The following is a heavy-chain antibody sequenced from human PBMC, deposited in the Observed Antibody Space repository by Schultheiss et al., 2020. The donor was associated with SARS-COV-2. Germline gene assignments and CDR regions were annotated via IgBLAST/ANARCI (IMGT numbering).Heavy chain of an antibody. J-gene: IGHJ4*02. D-gene: IGHD3-10*01. CDR3: AHSLRYYYGSGSYARSPDFDY. CDR2: IYWDDDK. CDR1: GFSLSMTEVG. Sequence: SGPTLVKPTQTLTLTCTFSGFSLSMTEVGVGWIRQPPGKAQEWLALIYWDDDKCHSPSLKSRLTITKDTSKNQVVLTMTNMDPVDTATYYCAHSLRYYYGSGSYARSPDFDYWGQGTLVTVSS. V-gene: IGHV2-5*02.